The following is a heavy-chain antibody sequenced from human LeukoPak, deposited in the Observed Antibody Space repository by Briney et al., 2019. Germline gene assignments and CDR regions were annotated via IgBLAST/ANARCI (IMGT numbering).Heavy chain of an antibody. D-gene: IGHD6-13*01. J-gene: IGHJ5*02. CDR3: VRDGEGAGISVNYWFDP. CDR1: GYTFTGYY. Sequence: ASVKVSCKASGYTFTGYYMHWVRQAPGQGLEWMGWINPNSGGTNYAQKFQGRVTMTRDTSTSTAYMELRGLRSEDTAVYYCVRDGEGAGISVNYWFDPWGQGTLVTVSS. CDR2: INPNSGGT. V-gene: IGHV1-2*02.